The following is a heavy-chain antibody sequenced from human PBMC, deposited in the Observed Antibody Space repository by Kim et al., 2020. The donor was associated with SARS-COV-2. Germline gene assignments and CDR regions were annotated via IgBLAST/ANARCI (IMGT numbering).Heavy chain of an antibody. Sequence: ETLSLTCTVSGGSISSYYWSWIRQPPGKGLEWIGYIYYSGSTNYNPSLKSRVTISVDTSKNQFSLKLSSVTAADTAVYYCARLRYYDILTGSGAAFDIWGQGTMVTVSS. CDR3: ARLRYYDILTGSGAAFDI. CDR1: GGSISSYY. V-gene: IGHV4-59*13. CDR2: IYYSGST. D-gene: IGHD3-9*01. J-gene: IGHJ3*02.